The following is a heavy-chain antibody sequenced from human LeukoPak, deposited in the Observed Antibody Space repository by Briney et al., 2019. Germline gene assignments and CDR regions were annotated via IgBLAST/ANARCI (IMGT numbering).Heavy chain of an antibody. CDR2: IIPIFGTA. CDR3: ARFRAGVGEPYGDY. CDR1: GGTFSSYA. Sequence: ASVKVSCKASGGTFSSYAISWVRQAPGQGLEWMGGIIPIFGTANYAQKLQGRVTMTTDTSTSTAYMDLRSLRSDDTAAYYCARFRAGVGEPYGDYWGQGTLVTVSS. V-gene: IGHV1-69*05. D-gene: IGHD3-10*01. J-gene: IGHJ4*02.